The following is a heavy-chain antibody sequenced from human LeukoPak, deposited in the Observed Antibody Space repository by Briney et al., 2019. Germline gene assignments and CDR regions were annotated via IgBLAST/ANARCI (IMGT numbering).Heavy chain of an antibody. Sequence: GGSLRLSCAASGLTVGGSYMNWVRQAPGKGLEWVGRIRSNSDGGTIDYAAPVKGRFTLSRDDSKTTLYLQMNSLQTEDTAVYYCATDFYDSTWGQGTLVTVSS. J-gene: IGHJ5*02. CDR3: ATDFYDST. V-gene: IGHV3-15*07. D-gene: IGHD3-22*01. CDR1: GLTVGGSY. CDR2: IRSNSDGGTI.